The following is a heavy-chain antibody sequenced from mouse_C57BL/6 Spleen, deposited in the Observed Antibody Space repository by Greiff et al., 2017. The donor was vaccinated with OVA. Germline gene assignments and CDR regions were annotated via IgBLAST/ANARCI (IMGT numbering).Heavy chain of an antibody. CDR1: GYTFTEYT. CDR3: ARHEGSLYYYDWYFDV. CDR2: FYPGSGSI. J-gene: IGHJ1*03. V-gene: IGHV1-62-2*01. Sequence: QVQLKQSGAELVKPGASVKLSCKASGYTFTEYTIHWVKQRSGQGLEWIGWFYPGSGSIKYNEKFKDKATLTADKSSSTVYMELSRLTSEDSAVYFGARHEGSLYYYDWYFDVWGTGTTVTVSS. D-gene: IGHD1-1*01.